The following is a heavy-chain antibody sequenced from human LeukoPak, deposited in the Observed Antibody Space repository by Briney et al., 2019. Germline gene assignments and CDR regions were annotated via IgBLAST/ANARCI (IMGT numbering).Heavy chain of an antibody. CDR1: GFTFGSYA. D-gene: IGHD1-26*01. CDR3: AQALHRWEFPYASDI. Sequence: GGSLRLPCAASGFTFGSYALSWVRQAPGKGLEWVSTITSGGSTYYADSVEGRFTISRDNSKKTFYLQMNSLRAEDTATYYCAQALHRWEFPYASDIWGQGTMVTVSS. V-gene: IGHV3-23*01. J-gene: IGHJ3*02. CDR2: ITSGGST.